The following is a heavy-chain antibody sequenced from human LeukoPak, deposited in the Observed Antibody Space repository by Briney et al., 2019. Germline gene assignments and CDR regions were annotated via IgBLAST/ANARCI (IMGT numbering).Heavy chain of an antibody. D-gene: IGHD3-22*01. V-gene: IGHV1-18*01. CDR2: ISAYNGNT. J-gene: IGHJ4*02. CDR1: GYTFTSYG. Sequence: GASVKVSCKASGYTFTSYGISWVRQAPGQGLKWMGWISAYNGNTNYAQKLQGRVTMTTDTFTSTAYMELRSLRSDDTAVYYCARADSSGYYYHFDYWGQGTLVTVSS. CDR3: ARADSSGYYYHFDY.